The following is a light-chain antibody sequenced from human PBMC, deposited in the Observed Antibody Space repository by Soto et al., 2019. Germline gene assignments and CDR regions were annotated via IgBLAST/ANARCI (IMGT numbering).Light chain of an antibody. J-gene: IGKJ1*01. CDR2: RAS. Sequence: IVMTQSPATLSVSPGERVTLSCRASQNIYSNIAWYQQRPGQAPRLLIYRASTRATGVPARFSGSGSGTDFTLTISSLQSEDFTVYSCLQYHNLWAFGQGTKVDIK. CDR1: QNIYSN. CDR3: LQYHNLWA. V-gene: IGKV3-15*01.